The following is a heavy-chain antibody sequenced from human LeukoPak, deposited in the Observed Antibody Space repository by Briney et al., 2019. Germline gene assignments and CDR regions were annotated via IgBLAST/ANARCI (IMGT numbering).Heavy chain of an antibody. V-gene: IGHV1-2*02. J-gene: IGHJ4*02. CDR2: INPNSGAT. Sequence: GASVKVSCKASGYTFTGYYMHWVRQAPGQGLEWMGWINPNSGATNYAQKFQGRVTMTRDTSISTASMELSSLKPDDTAVYYCARGTSGSYYSWGQGALVIVSS. D-gene: IGHD1-26*01. CDR1: GYTFTGYY. CDR3: ARGTSGSYYS.